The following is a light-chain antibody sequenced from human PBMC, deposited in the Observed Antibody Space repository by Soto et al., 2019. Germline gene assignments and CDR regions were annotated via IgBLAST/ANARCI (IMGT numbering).Light chain of an antibody. CDR1: SSNIGSNY. CDR2: SNN. V-gene: IGLV1-47*02. CDR3: AAGDDNLSGLWV. J-gene: IGLJ3*02. Sequence: QSVLTQPPSASGTPGQRVTISCSGSSSNIGSNYVYWYQQLPGTAPKLLIYSNNQRPSGVPDRFSGSKSGTSASLAISGLRSEDEADYYCAAGDDNLSGLWVFGGGTKLTVL.